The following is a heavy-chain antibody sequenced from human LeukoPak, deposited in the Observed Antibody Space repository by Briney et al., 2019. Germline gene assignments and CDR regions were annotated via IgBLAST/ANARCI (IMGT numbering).Heavy chain of an antibody. V-gene: IGHV1-18*01. J-gene: IGHJ4*02. CDR2: ISGYNGDT. CDR1: GYTFTRYA. CDR3: ARVGATNFDY. D-gene: IGHD1-26*01. Sequence: GASVKVSCKPSGYTFTRYAISWVRQAPGPGLEGMGWISGYNGDTNYVQKLQGRVTFTTDTSTSTAYMDLTSLRSDDTAVYYCARVGATNFDYWGQGTLVTVSS.